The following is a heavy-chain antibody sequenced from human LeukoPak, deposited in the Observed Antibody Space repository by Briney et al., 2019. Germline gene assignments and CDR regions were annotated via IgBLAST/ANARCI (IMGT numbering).Heavy chain of an antibody. CDR1: GFTFSNAW. CDR3: AKGRGWEASYYYYYMDV. V-gene: IGHV3-30*02. D-gene: IGHD1-26*01. Sequence: GGSLRLSCAASGFTFSNAWMSWVRQAPGKGLEWVAFIRYDGSNKYYTDSVKGRFTISRDNSKNTLYLQMNSLRAEDTAVYYCAKGRGWEASYYYYYMDVWGKGTTVTISS. J-gene: IGHJ6*03. CDR2: IRYDGSNK.